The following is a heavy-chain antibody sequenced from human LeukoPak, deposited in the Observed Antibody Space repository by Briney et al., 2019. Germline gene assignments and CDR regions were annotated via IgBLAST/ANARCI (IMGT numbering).Heavy chain of an antibody. D-gene: IGHD6-19*01. CDR3: ARTSAGTSRAWFDP. CDR1: GGTFSSYA. J-gene: IGHJ5*02. CDR2: IIPIFGTA. V-gene: IGHV1-69*13. Sequence: AASVKVSCKASGGTFSSYAISWVRQAPGQGLEWMGGIIPIFGTANYAQKFQGRVTITADESTSTAYMELSSLRSEDTAVYYCARTSAGTSRAWFDPWGQGTLVTVSS.